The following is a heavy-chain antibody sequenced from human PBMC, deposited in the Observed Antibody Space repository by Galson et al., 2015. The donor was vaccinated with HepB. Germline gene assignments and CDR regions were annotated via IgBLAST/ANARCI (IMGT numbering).Heavy chain of an antibody. Sequence: SLRLSCAASGFTFSSYSMNWVRQAPGKGLEWVSYISSSSTIYYADSVKGRFTISRDNAKNSLYLQMNSLRDEDTAVYYCARLRLSASWGYYYYYMDVWGKGTTVTVSS. V-gene: IGHV3-48*02. CDR1: GFTFSSYS. CDR2: ISSSSTI. J-gene: IGHJ6*03. D-gene: IGHD2/OR15-2a*01. CDR3: ARLRLSASWGYYYYYMDV.